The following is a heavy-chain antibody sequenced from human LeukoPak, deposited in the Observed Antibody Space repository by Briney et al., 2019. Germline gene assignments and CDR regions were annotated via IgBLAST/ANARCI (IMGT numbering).Heavy chain of an antibody. CDR3: AKAKLRLGASDY. CDR2: ITGSGGST. CDR1: GFTFSNFA. D-gene: IGHD3-16*01. J-gene: IGHJ4*02. V-gene: IGHV3-23*01. Sequence: GGSLRLSCAASGFTFSNFAMNWVRQAPGKGLEWVSTITGSGGSTYYADSVRGRFTISRDHSNNTLYLQMSSLRAEDAAIYYCAKAKLRLGASDYWGQGTVVTVSS.